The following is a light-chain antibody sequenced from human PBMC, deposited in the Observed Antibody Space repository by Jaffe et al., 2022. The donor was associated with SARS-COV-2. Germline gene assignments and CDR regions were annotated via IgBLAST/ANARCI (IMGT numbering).Light chain of an antibody. CDR3: QVWDTVTDHGV. Sequence: SYVLTQPPSVSVAPGQTARIACGGNNIEAKSVHWYQQKPGQAPFLVVFDDDERPSWIPERFSGSNSGDTATLTISRVEAGDEADFYCQVWDTVTDHGVFGGGTKLTVL. J-gene: IGLJ3*02. CDR1: NIEAKS. V-gene: IGLV3-21*02. CDR2: DDD.